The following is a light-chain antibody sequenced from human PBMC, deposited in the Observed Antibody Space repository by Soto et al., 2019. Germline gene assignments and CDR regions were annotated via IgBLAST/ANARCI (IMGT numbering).Light chain of an antibody. CDR2: DTS. CDR3: LLSYTGARI. J-gene: IGLJ2*01. Sequence: QTVVTQEPSLTVSPGGTVTLTCGSSTGSVTSGHYPYWFQQKPGQAPRTLIYDTSNKHSWTPARFSGSLLGGKAALTLSGAQPEDEAEYFCLLSYTGARIFGGGTKVTVL. CDR1: TGSVTSGHY. V-gene: IGLV7-46*01.